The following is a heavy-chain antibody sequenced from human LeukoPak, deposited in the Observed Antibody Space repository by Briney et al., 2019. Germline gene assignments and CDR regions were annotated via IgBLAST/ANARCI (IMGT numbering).Heavy chain of an antibody. CDR2: IGKGGDT. Sequence: GGSLRLSCAASGFTFSTYDMHWVRQAAGKGLEWVSGIGKGGDTYYAGSVKGRFTTSRGNAKRSVYLQMNNLRAGDTAVYYCARGALGFDYWGQGTLVTVSS. CDR1: GFTFSTYD. V-gene: IGHV3-13*04. J-gene: IGHJ4*02. CDR3: ARGALGFDY.